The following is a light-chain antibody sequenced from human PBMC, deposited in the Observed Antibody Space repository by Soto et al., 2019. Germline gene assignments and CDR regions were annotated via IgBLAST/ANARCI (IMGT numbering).Light chain of an antibody. CDR1: QSVSSY. V-gene: IGKV3-20*01. CDR2: DAS. CDR3: QQYGSSGT. Sequence: EILLTQSPATLSLSPGDRANLSFRASQSVSSYLAWYQQKPGQAPRLLIYDASNRATGIPDRFSGSGPGTDFTLTISRLEPEDFAVYYCQQYGSSGTFGQGTKVDIK. J-gene: IGKJ1*01.